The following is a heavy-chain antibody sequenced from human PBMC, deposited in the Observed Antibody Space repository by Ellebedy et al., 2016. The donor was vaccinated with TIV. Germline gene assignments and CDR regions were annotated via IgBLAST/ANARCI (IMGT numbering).Heavy chain of an antibody. CDR1: GFTFSSYE. CDR2: ISSSGSTI. D-gene: IGHD1-26*01. CDR3: ARDPNGSGSYVGRV. V-gene: IGHV3-48*03. Sequence: GESLKISCAASGFTFSSYEMNWVRQAPGQGLEWVSYISSSGSTIYYADSVKGRFTISRDNAKNSLYLQMNSLRAEDTAVYYCARDPNGSGSYVGRVWGQGTLVTVSS. J-gene: IGHJ4*02.